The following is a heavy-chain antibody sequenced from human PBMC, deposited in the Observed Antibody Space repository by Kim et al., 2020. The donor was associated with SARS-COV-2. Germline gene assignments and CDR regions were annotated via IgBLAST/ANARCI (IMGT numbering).Heavy chain of an antibody. CDR2: INVGNGDT. J-gene: IGHJ4*02. CDR3: AARPGIAVAGFDF. CDR1: GYTFTCCA. Sequence: ASVKVSCKTSGYTFTCCAINWVRQAPGQRLEWMGWINVGNGDTKYSQKFQGRVTLTRDTSASTAYMELSSLRSEDTAVYYCAARPGIAVAGFDFWGQGTLVTVSS. D-gene: IGHD6-19*01. V-gene: IGHV1-3*01.